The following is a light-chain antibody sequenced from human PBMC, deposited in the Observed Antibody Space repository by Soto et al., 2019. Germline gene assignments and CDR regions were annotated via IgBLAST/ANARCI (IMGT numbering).Light chain of an antibody. CDR3: QQRSNWPPGLT. V-gene: IGKV3-11*01. CDR1: QSISTY. CDR2: DVS. J-gene: IGKJ4*01. Sequence: EIVLTQSPATLSLSPGEIATLSCRASQSISTYLAWYQQKPGQAPRLLIYDVSKRAAGVPARFSGSGSGTDFTRTISSLEPEDFAVYYCQQRSNWPPGLTFGGGTKVEI.